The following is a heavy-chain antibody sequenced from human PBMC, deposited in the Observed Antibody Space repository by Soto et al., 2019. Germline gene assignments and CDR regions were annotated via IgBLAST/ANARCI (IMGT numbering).Heavy chain of an antibody. CDR3: AKWGYPAMQAFDF. CDR2: IYYSGST. Sequence: PSETLSLTCTVSGGSISSGGYYWSWIRQHPGKGLEWIGYIYYSGSTYYNPSLKSRVTISVDTSKNQFSLKLGSVTAADTAVYYCAKWGYPAMQAFDFWGQGTVVTVSS. V-gene: IGHV4-31*03. D-gene: IGHD3-16*02. J-gene: IGHJ3*01. CDR1: GGSISSGGYY.